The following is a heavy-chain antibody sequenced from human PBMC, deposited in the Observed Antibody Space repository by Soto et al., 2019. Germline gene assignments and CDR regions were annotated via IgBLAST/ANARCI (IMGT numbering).Heavy chain of an antibody. CDR3: AREKTAWPLAYGLEV. CDR1: EFSLSTYS. D-gene: IGHD2-21*02. Sequence: GGSLRLSCTASEFSLSTYSMNWVRQAPGKGLEWVSSISTRSDVYYADSVKRRFTIARDNAKNSLSLQMNSLSAEDTGVYYCAREKTAWPLAYGLEVWGQGTTVTVSS. V-gene: IGHV3-21*03. J-gene: IGHJ6*02. CDR2: ISTRSDV.